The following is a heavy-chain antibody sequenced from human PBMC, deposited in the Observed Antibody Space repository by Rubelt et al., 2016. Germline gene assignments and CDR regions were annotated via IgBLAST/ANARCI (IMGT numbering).Heavy chain of an antibody. Sequence: EVQLLESGGGLVQPGGSLRLSCAASGFIFNSYAMRWVRQSPEKGLEWVSAISGSGGSTYNADAVKGRCNISRGNSKNTLDLQMNRLRAEDTAVYDCATGRFRWRYWGQGTLVTVSS. CDR3: ATGRFRWRY. D-gene: IGHD5-24*01. J-gene: IGHJ4*02. V-gene: IGHV3-23*01. CDR1: GFIFNSYA. CDR2: ISGSGGST.